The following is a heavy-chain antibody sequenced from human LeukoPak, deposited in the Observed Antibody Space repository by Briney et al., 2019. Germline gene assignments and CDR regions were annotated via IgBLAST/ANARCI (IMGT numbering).Heavy chain of an antibody. V-gene: IGHV3-23*01. CDR3: AKEPRYCGGDCFSLLDC. Sequence: GGSLRLSCAASGFTFSSYSISWVRQAPGKGLEWVSLISGGAGSPYYADSVKGQFTISRDNSKNTLYLQMNSLRAEDTAVYYCAKEPRYCGGDCFSLLDCWGQGTLVTVSS. D-gene: IGHD2-21*02. CDR2: ISGGAGSP. J-gene: IGHJ4*02. CDR1: GFTFSSYS.